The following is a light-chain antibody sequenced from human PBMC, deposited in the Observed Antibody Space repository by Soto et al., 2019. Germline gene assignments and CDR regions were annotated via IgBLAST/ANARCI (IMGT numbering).Light chain of an antibody. J-gene: IGLJ3*02. CDR3: ETWDFNTRV. Sequence: QSVLTQSSSASASLGSSVKLTCTLSSGHSSYIIAWHQQQPGKAPRYLMKLEGSGSYNKGSGVPDRFSGSSSGADRYLTISYLQLEDEAYYYCETWDFNTRVFGGGTTVTVL. CDR2: LEGSGSY. V-gene: IGLV4-60*02. CDR1: SGHSSYI.